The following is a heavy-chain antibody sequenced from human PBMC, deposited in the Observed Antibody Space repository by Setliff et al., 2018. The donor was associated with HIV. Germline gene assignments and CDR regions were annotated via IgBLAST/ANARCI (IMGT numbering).Heavy chain of an antibody. J-gene: IGHJ4*02. CDR2: IHYDGRT. V-gene: IGHV4-39*01. Sequence: PSETLSLTCTVSRGSVSDTLYYWSWIRQSPGKGLEFIGSIHYDGRTYYKESLKSRVTISADMSKNQFSLKLNSVTAADTAMYYCASFFVTTVTNQDYWGQGTPVTVSS. CDR1: RGSVSDTLYY. CDR3: ASFFVTTVTNQDY. D-gene: IGHD4-17*01.